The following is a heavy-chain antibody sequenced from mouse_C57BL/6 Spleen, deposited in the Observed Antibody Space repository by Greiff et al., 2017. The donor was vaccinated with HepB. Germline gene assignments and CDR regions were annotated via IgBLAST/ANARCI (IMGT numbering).Heavy chain of an antibody. D-gene: IGHD1-1*01. V-gene: IGHV1-18*01. Sequence: EVQLQQSGPELVKPGASVKIPCKASGYTFTDYNMDWVKQSHGKSLEWIGDINPNNGGTNYNQKFKGKATLTVDKSSSTAYMELRSLTSEDTAVYYCVRRNYYGSSWFDYWGQGTLVTVSA. CDR1: GYTFTDYN. CDR2: INPNNGGT. J-gene: IGHJ3*01. CDR3: VRRNYYGSSWFDY.